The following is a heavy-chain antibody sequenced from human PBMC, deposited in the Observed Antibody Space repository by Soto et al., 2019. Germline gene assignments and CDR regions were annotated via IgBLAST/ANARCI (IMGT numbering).Heavy chain of an antibody. CDR1: GYTLTELS. CDR2: FDPEDGET. Sequence: ASVKVSCKVSGYTLTELSMHWVRQAPGKGLEWMGGFDPEDGETIYAQKFQGRVTMTEDTSTDTAYMELSSLRSEDTAVYYCATGRSHWIDFDYWGQGTLVTVSS. CDR3: ATGRSHWIDFDY. V-gene: IGHV1-24*01. D-gene: IGHD1-1*01. J-gene: IGHJ4*02.